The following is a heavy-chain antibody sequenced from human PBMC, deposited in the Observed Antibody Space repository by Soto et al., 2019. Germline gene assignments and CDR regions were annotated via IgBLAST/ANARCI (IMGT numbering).Heavy chain of an antibody. Sequence: QVQLVESGGGVVQPGRSLRLSCAASGFTFSSYGMHWVRQAPGKGLEWVAVISYDGSNKYYADSVKGRFTISRDNSKNTLYLQMNSLRAEDTAVYYCAKEDNDDGDYCPFQHWGQGTLVTVSS. CDR2: ISYDGSNK. V-gene: IGHV3-30*18. CDR3: AKEDNDDGDYCPFQH. D-gene: IGHD4-17*01. CDR1: GFTFSSYG. J-gene: IGHJ1*01.